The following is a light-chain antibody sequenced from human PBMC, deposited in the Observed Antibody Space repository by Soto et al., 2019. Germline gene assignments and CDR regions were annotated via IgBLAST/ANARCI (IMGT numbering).Light chain of an antibody. CDR3: QQYGSSSPWT. CDR1: QSISSW. CDR2: KAS. V-gene: IGKV1-5*03. J-gene: IGKJ1*01. Sequence: EIQMTQSPSTLSASVGDRVTITCRASQSISSWLAWYQQKPGKAPKLLIYKASSLETGVPSRFSGSGSGTEFTLTISSLQPDDFASYYCQQYGSSSPWTFGQGTKVEVK.